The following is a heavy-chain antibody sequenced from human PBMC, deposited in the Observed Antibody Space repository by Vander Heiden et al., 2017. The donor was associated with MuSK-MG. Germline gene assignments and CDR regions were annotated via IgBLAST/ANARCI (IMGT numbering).Heavy chain of an antibody. CDR1: GGSISSSSYY. V-gene: IGHV4-39*01. D-gene: IGHD6-25*01. Sequence: QLQLQESGPGLVKPSETLSLTCIVSGGSISSSSYYWGWIRQPPGKGLEWIGNIYYSGSTYYNPSLKSRVAISLDMSKNQFSLKLKYVTAADRAVYYCARRRLAAAGGFDYWGQVTLVTVSS. J-gene: IGHJ4*02. CDR3: ARRRLAAAGGFDY. CDR2: IYYSGST.